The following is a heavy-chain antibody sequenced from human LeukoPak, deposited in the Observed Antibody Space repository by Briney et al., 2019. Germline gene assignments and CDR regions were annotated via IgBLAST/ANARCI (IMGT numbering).Heavy chain of an antibody. V-gene: IGHV3-23*01. Sequence: PGGSLRLSCAASGFTFSDYYMSWVRQAPGKGLEWVSVISGSGDSTYYADSVKGRFTISRDNSKNTLYLQMNSPRAEDTAVYYCATSLDNSNWYRMSYWGQGTLVTVSS. D-gene: IGHD6-13*01. J-gene: IGHJ4*02. CDR1: GFTFSDYY. CDR2: ISGSGDST. CDR3: ATSLDNSNWYRMSY.